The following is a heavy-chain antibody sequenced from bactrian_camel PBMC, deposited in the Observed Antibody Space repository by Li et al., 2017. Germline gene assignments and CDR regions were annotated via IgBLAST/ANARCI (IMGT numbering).Heavy chain of an antibody. CDR1: GGISIWCG. D-gene: IGHD2*01. CDR2: ILNDVSTV. J-gene: IGHJ4*01. V-gene: IGHV3S1*01. Sequence: VQLVESGGGSVQAGGSLKLSCAASGGISIWCGSGWFRRAPGKGLEWVSAILNDVSTVFYADSVKGRFTISRDNAKNTLYLQMDSVKSEDTATYFCAPVVSNFWGQGTQVTV. CDR3: APVVSNF.